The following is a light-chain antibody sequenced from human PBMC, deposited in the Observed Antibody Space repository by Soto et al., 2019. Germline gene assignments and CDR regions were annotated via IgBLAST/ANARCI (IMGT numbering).Light chain of an antibody. V-gene: IGLV2-14*01. J-gene: IGLJ2*01. CDR3: SSYTSSSTVV. CDR2: DVS. CDR1: SSDVGGYNY. Sequence: QYALTQPASVSGSPGQSITISCTGTSSDVGGYNYVSWYQQHPGKAPKLMIYDVSNRPSGVSNRFSGSKSGNTASLTISGLQAEDEADYYCSSYTSSSTVVFGGGTKLNVL.